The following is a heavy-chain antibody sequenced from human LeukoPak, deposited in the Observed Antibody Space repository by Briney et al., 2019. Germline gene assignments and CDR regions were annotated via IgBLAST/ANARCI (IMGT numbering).Heavy chain of an antibody. CDR2: IKQDGSEK. Sequence: GGSLRLSCAASGFTFSSYSMNWVRQAPGRGLEWVANIKQDGSEKYYVDSVKGRFTISRDNAKNSLYLQMNSLRAEDTAVYYCARDRIRCSSTSCIYYGMDVWGQGTTVTVSS. J-gene: IGHJ6*02. CDR3: ARDRIRCSSTSCIYYGMDV. V-gene: IGHV3-7*03. D-gene: IGHD2-2*01. CDR1: GFTFSSYS.